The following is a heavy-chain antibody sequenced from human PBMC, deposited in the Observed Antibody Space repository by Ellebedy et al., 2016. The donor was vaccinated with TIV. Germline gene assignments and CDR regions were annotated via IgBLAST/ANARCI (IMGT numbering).Heavy chain of an antibody. J-gene: IGHJ6*02. CDR2: IYSGGST. V-gene: IGHV3-66*01. D-gene: IGHD3-10*01. CDR3: ARDLQYYYGSGSYYNGARYYYYGMDV. CDR1: GFTVSSNY. Sequence: PGGSLRLSCAASGFTVSSNYMSWVRQAPGKGLEWVSVIYSGGSTYYADSVRGRFTISRDNSKNTLYLQMNSLRAEDTAVYYCARDLQYYYGSGSYYNGARYYYYGMDVWGQGTTVTVSS.